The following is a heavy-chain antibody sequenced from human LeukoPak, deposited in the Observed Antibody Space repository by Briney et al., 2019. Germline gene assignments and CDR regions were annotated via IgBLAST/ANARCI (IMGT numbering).Heavy chain of an antibody. CDR2: IRYDGSNK. J-gene: IGHJ4*02. CDR1: GFTFSSYG. Sequence: GGSLRLSCAASGFTFSSYGMHWVRQAPGKGLEWVAFIRYDGSNKYYADSVKGRFTISRDNSKNTLYLQMNSLRAEDTAVYYCAKGSGYYYGSSGYYLGYWGQGTLVTVSS. V-gene: IGHV3-30*02. CDR3: AKGSGYYYGSSGYYLGY. D-gene: IGHD3-22*01.